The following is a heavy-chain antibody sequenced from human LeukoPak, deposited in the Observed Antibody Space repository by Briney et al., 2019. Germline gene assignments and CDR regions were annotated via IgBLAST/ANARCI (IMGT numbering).Heavy chain of an antibody. V-gene: IGHV4-34*01. CDR1: GGSFSGYY. D-gene: IGHD3-10*01. Sequence: SETLSLTCAVYGGSFSGYYWSWIRQPPGKGLEWIGEINHSGSTNYNPSLKSRVTISVDTSKNQFSLKLSSVTAADTAVYYCAGEYLSRAFDIWGQGTMVTVSS. CDR3: AGEYLSRAFDI. J-gene: IGHJ3*02. CDR2: INHSGST.